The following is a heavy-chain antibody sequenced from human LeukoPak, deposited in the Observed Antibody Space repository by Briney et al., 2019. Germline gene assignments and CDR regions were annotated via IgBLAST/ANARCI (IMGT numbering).Heavy chain of an antibody. Sequence: GGSLRLSCTASGFTFSTSWMNWVRQAPGKGLEWVANINPDGSQKDYVDFLKGRFTISRDNAKNSVFLQMNNLRAEDTAVYYCARIRNDILIGYYSGFDIWGQGTMVTVSS. CDR2: INPDGSQK. V-gene: IGHV3-7*01. J-gene: IGHJ3*02. D-gene: IGHD3-9*01. CDR3: ARIRNDILIGYYSGFDI. CDR1: GFTFSTSW.